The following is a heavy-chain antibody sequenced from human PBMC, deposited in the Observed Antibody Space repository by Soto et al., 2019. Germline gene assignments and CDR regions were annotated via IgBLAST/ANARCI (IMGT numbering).Heavy chain of an antibody. CDR2: LYSGGST. V-gene: IGHV3-53*02. Sequence: EVLLVETGGGLIQPGGSLRLSCAASGLIVSSNYMNWVRQAPGKGLEWVSVLYSGGSTHYAGSVKGRFIISRDNSKNTLYLQMNSLRAEDTAVYYCARDRPGDEGDGFDIWGHGTMVTVSS. CDR1: GLIVSSNY. J-gene: IGHJ3*02. D-gene: IGHD3-10*01. CDR3: ARDRPGDEGDGFDI.